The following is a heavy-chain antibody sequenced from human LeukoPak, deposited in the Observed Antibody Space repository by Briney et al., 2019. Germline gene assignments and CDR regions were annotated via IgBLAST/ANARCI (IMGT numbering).Heavy chain of an antibody. V-gene: IGHV4-38-2*01. D-gene: IGHD3-3*01. CDR2: IYHTGST. Sequence: SDTLSLTCAVSGYSISSGYYWGWIRQPPGKGLEWIGNIYHTGSTYYNPCLKSRVTISVDTSKIQFSLKLSSVTAADTAVYYCARLGIRFYYFDYWGQGTLVTVSS. CDR3: ARLGIRFYYFDY. CDR1: GYSISSGYY. J-gene: IGHJ4*02.